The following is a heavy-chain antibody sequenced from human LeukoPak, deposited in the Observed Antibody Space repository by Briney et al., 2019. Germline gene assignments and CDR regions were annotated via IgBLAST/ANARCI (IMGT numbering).Heavy chain of an antibody. CDR3: AKSHQRYFAILDD. Sequence: PGGSLRLSCASSGFTFNSYSMNWVRQAPGKGLEWVSYISSSSDRIYYADSVKGRFTVSRDNAKNSLSLQMNSLRVEDTAVYYCAKSHQRYFAILDDGGQGTLVTVAS. D-gene: IGHD3-9*01. J-gene: IGHJ4*02. CDR1: GFTFNSYS. CDR2: ISSSSDRI. V-gene: IGHV3-48*01.